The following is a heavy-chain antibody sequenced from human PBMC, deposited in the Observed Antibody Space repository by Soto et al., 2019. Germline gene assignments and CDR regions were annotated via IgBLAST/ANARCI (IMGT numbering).Heavy chain of an antibody. J-gene: IGHJ1*01. CDR1: GFTFSSYA. CDR3: AKDSSGWYPNGYFQH. Sequence: PGGSLRLSCAASGFTFSSYAMSWVRQAPGKGLEWVSAISGSGGSTYYADSVKGRFTISRDNSKNTLYLQMDSLRAEDTAVYYCAKDSSGWYPNGYFQHWGQGTLVTVSS. CDR2: ISGSGGST. D-gene: IGHD6-19*01. V-gene: IGHV3-23*01.